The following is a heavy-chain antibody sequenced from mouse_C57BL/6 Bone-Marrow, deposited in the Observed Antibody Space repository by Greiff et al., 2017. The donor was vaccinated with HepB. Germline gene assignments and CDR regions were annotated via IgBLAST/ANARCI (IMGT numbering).Heavy chain of an antibody. V-gene: IGHV5-9-1*02. CDR2: ISSGGDYI. Sequence: EVKLMESGEGLVKPGGSLKLSCAASGFTFSSYAMSWVRQTPEKRLEWVAYISSGGDYIYYADTVKGRFTISRDNARNTLYLQMSSLKSEDTAMYYCTRDGVTTHYYAMDYWGQGTSVTVSS. D-gene: IGHD2-2*01. CDR1: GFTFSSYA. CDR3: TRDGVTTHYYAMDY. J-gene: IGHJ4*01.